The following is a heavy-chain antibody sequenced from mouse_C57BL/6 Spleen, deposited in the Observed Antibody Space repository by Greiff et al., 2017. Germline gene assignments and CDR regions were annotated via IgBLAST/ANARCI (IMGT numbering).Heavy chain of an antibody. V-gene: IGHV1-20*01. Sequence: EVQLKESGPELVKPGASVKISCKASGYSFTGYFMNWVMQSHGKSLEWIGRINPYNGDTFYNQKFKGKATLTVDKSSSTAHMELRSLTSEDSAVYYCARSYYYGSSYYCAMDYWGQGTSVTVSS. CDR3: ARSYYYGSSYYCAMDY. D-gene: IGHD1-1*01. CDR1: GYSFTGYF. CDR2: INPYNGDT. J-gene: IGHJ4*01.